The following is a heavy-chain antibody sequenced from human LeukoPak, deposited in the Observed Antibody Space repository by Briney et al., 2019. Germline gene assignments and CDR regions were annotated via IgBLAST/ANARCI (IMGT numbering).Heavy chain of an antibody. J-gene: IGHJ4*02. CDR2: ISWNSGNI. D-gene: IGHD6-19*01. CDR1: GFTFDDYA. CDR3: AKDTREAVAGRRGFDY. V-gene: IGHV3-9*01. Sequence: GGSLRLSCAASGFTFDDYAMHWVRQAPGKGLEWVSGISWNSGNIGYADSVKGRVTISRDNAKKSLYLQMNSLRAEDTALYYCAKDTREAVAGRRGFDYWGQGTLVTASS.